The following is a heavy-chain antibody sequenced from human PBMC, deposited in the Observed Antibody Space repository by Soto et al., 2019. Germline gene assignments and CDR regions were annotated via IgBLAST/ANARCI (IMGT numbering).Heavy chain of an antibody. CDR1: GFTFSSYS. D-gene: IGHD6-25*01. Sequence: GGSLRLSCAVSGFTFSSYSMSWVRQAPGKGLEWVANIKQDGSEKYYVDSVKGRFTISRDNAKNSLYLQMNSLRAEDTAVFYCSGNIPGYYYSMDVWGQGTTVTVSS. CDR2: IKQDGSEK. V-gene: IGHV3-7*01. CDR3: SGNIPGYYYSMDV. J-gene: IGHJ6*02.